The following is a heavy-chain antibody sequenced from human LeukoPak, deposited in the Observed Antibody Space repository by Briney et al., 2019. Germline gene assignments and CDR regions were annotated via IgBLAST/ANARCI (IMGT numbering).Heavy chain of an antibody. CDR1: GASISSYY. V-gene: IGHV4-4*07. CDR2: IYTTAST. D-gene: IGHD6-6*01. Sequence: SETLSLTCTVSGASISSYYWSWIRQPAGEGLEWIGRIYTTASTNYNPSLKSRVTMSVDTSKNQFSLRLRSVTAADTAVYYCAKDLKRGSSSGCGYWGQGTLVTVSS. J-gene: IGHJ4*02. CDR3: AKDLKRGSSSGCGY.